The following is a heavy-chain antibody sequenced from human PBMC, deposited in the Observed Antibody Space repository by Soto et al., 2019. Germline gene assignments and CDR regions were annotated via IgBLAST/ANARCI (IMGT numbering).Heavy chain of an antibody. J-gene: IGHJ4*02. CDR3: ARDLGYDYPKPLDY. CDR1: GYTFTSYG. CDR2: ISAYNGNT. V-gene: IGHV1-18*01. Sequence: ASVKVSCKASGYTFTSYGISWVRQAPGQGLEWMGWISAYNGNTNYAQKLQGRVTMTTDTSTSTAYMELRSLRSDDTAVYYCARDLGYDYPKPLDYWGQGTLVTVSS. D-gene: IGHD3-16*01.